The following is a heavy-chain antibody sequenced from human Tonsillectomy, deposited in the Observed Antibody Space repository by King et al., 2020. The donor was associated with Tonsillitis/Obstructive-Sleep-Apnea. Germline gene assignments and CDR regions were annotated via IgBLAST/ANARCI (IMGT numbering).Heavy chain of an antibody. V-gene: IGHV4-59*08. CDR1: GGSISSYY. CDR2: IYYSGST. Sequence: VQLQESGPGLVKPSETLSLTCTVSGGSISSYYWSWIRQPPGKGLEWIGYIYYSGSTNYNPSLKSRVTISVDTSKNQFSLKLSSVTAADTAVYYCAQGLDWFDPWGQGTLVTVSS. CDR3: AQGLDWFDP. J-gene: IGHJ5*02.